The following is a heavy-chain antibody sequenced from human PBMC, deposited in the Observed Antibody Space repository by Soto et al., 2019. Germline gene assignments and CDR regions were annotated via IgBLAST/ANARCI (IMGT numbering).Heavy chain of an antibody. D-gene: IGHD4-4*01. Sequence: QVQLQESGPGLVKPSETLSLTCTVSGGSVSSGSYYWSWIRQPPGKGLEWIGYIYYSGSTNYNPSLKSRVTISVDTSKNQFSLKLSSVTAADTAVYYCATKPDYSNNAAAYYYGMDVWGQGTTVTVSS. CDR2: IYYSGST. V-gene: IGHV4-61*01. J-gene: IGHJ6*02. CDR1: GGSVSSGSYY. CDR3: ATKPDYSNNAAAYYYGMDV.